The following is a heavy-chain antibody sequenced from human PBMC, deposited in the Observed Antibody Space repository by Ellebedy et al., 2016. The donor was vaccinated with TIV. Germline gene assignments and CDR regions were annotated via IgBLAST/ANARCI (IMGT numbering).Heavy chain of an antibody. D-gene: IGHD6-19*01. CDR1: GFTFRSYG. CDR2: ISYDGRNK. Sequence: GESLKISXAASGFTFRSYGMHWVRQAPGKGVEWVAVISYDGRNKYYIDSVKGRFTISRDNSQKTLYLQMNSLRVEDTGVYFCAKDDPTAGVFDFWGQGTLVTVSS. J-gene: IGHJ4*02. CDR3: AKDDPTAGVFDF. V-gene: IGHV3-30*18.